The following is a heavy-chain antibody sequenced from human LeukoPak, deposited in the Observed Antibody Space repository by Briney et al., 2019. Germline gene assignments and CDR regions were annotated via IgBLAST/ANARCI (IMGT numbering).Heavy chain of an antibody. CDR2: ISSSSTYI. D-gene: IGHD2-15*01. CDR3: ANPHTIGSSLDY. Sequence: GGSLRLSCAASGFTFSSYSMNWVRQAPGKGLEWVSSISSSSTYIYYADSVKGRFTISRDNSKNTLYLQMNSLRAEDTAVYYCANPHTIGSSLDYWGQGTLVTVSS. V-gene: IGHV3-21*04. J-gene: IGHJ4*02. CDR1: GFTFSSYS.